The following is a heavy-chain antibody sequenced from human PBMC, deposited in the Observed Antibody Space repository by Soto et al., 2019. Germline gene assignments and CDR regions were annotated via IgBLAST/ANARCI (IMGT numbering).Heavy chain of an antibody. V-gene: IGHV1-18*01. CDR1: GYTFSSYA. J-gene: IGHJ4*02. D-gene: IGHD3-22*01. CDR2: ISAYNGNT. Sequence: QVQLVQSGPEVKKPGASVKVSCKASGYTFSSYAISWVRQAPGQGLEWMGWISAYNGNTNYAQNFQGRVTMTTDTSTSTAYMELRSLRSDDTDVYYCARDPRVYYDSSGYYWVYWGQGTLVTVSS. CDR3: ARDPRVYYDSSGYYWVY.